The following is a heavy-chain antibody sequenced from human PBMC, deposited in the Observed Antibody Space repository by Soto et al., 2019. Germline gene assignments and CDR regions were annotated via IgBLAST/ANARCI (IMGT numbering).Heavy chain of an antibody. CDR2: IYYSARS. CDR1: GASISSTSYY. J-gene: IGHJ6*02. CDR3: ALSPEEYSSSWYSVYHYYGMDV. Sequence: PSETLSLTCTVSGASISSTSYYWGWIRQPPGEGLEWIGSIYYSARSYYNPSLRSRLTTSVDTSKNQFSLKLTSVTAADTAVYYCALSPEEYSSSWYSVYHYYGMDVWGQGTTVTAP. D-gene: IGHD6-13*01. V-gene: IGHV4-39*01.